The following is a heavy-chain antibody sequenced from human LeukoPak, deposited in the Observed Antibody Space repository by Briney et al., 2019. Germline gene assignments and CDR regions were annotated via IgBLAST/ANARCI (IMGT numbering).Heavy chain of an antibody. J-gene: IGHJ4*02. CDR1: GGSISSYY. D-gene: IGHD5-24*01. CDR3: ARHRRWLQRYYFDY. Sequence: SETLSLTCTVSGGSISSYYWSWIRQPPGKGLEWIGYTYYSGSTNYNPSLKSRVTISVDTSKNQFSLKLSSVTAADTAVYYCARHRRWLQRYYFDYWGQGTLVTVSS. V-gene: IGHV4-59*08. CDR2: TYYSGST.